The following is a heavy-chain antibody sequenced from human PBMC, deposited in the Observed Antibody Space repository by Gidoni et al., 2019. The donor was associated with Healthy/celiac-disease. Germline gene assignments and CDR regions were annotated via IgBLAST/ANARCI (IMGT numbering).Heavy chain of an antibody. V-gene: IGHV1-69*01. D-gene: IGHD3-9*01. CDR3: ARELRYFDWLPKDYYMDV. CDR2: IIPIFGTA. CDR1: GGTFSSYA. Sequence: QVQLVPSGAEVKKPGSSVKVSCKASGGTFSSYAISWVRQAPGQGLEWMGGIIPIFGTANYAQKFQGRVTITADESTSTAYMELSSLRSEDTAVYYCARELRYFDWLPKDYYMDVWGKGTTVTVSS. J-gene: IGHJ6*03.